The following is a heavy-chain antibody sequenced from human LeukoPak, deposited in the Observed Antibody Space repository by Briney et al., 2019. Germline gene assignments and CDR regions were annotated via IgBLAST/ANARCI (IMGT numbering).Heavy chain of an antibody. D-gene: IGHD2-2*01. J-gene: IGHJ6*02. CDR1: GGTFSSYA. CDR3: ARAAASPAYYYGMDV. V-gene: IGHV1-69*04. Sequence: GSSVKVSCKASGGTFSSYAISWVRQAPGQGLEWMGRIIPIFGIANYAQKFQGRVTITADKSTSTAYMELSSLRSEDTAVYYCARAAASPAYYYGMDVWGQGTTVTVSS. CDR2: IIPIFGIA.